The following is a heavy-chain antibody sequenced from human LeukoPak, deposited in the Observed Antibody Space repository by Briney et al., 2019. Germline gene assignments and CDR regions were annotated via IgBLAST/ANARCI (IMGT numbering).Heavy chain of an antibody. J-gene: IGHJ4*02. D-gene: IGHD3-10*01. CDR3: TGHPENYGSGSYHFDY. CDR2: ISSSSSYM. CDR1: GFTFSNYW. V-gene: IGHV3-21*04. Sequence: GGSLRLSCAASGFTFSNYWMSWVRQAPGKGLEWVSSISSSSSYMYYADSVKGRFTISRDNAKNSLYLQMNSLKTEDTAVYYCTGHPENYGSGSYHFDYWGQGTLVTASS.